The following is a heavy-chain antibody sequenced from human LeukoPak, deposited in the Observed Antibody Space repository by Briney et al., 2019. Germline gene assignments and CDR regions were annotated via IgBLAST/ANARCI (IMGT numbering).Heavy chain of an antibody. CDR3: REQLVNGVRGWYFDL. D-gene: IGHD6-6*01. Sequence: SETLSLTCAVYGGSFSGYYWSWIRQPPGKGLEWIGEINHSGSTNYNPSLKSRVTISVDTSKNQFSLKLSSVTVADTAVYYCREQLVNGVRGWYFDLWGRGTLVTVSS. CDR1: GGSFSGYY. J-gene: IGHJ2*01. V-gene: IGHV4-34*01. CDR2: INHSGST.